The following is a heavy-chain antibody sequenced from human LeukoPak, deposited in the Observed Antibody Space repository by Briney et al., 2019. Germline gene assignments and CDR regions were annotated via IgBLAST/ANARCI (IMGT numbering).Heavy chain of an antibody. Sequence: ASLKLSCTASGYTFTGYYMHWVRQPPGQGLEWMGYINPSGSATYYAQKFQGRVTMTRDTSISTAYMGLSRLRSDDTAVYYCARGSAGTTFIAYGGQGTLVTVSS. CDR1: GYTFTGYY. V-gene: IGHV1-2*02. CDR2: INPSGSAT. J-gene: IGHJ4*02. D-gene: IGHD1-7*01. CDR3: ARGSAGTTFIAY.